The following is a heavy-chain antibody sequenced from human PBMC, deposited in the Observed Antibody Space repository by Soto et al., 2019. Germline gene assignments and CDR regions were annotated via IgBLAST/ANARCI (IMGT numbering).Heavy chain of an antibody. D-gene: IGHD5-12*01. Sequence: QVQLQESGPGLVKPSETLSLTCTLSGGSISSYYWSWIRQPPGKGLEWIGYIYYSGSTNYNPSLKSRVTISVDTSKNQSSLKLSSVTAADTAVYYCARRYGSSFDYWGQGTLVTVSS. J-gene: IGHJ4*02. CDR2: IYYSGST. CDR1: GGSISSYY. CDR3: ARRYGSSFDY. V-gene: IGHV4-59*08.